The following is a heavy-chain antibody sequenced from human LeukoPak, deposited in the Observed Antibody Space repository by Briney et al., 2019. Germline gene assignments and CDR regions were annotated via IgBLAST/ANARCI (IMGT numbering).Heavy chain of an antibody. CDR1: GFTFNSYD. Sequence: GGSLRLSCAASGFTFNSYDMSWVRHAPGKGLEWVSGISGSGGDTDYADSVKGRFTISRDNSKNTLYLQMKSLRAEETDVYYWAKDIGATVTIIDYWGQGTLVTVSS. CDR2: ISGSGGDT. V-gene: IGHV3-23*01. CDR3: AKDIGATVTIIDY. J-gene: IGHJ4*02. D-gene: IGHD4-17*01.